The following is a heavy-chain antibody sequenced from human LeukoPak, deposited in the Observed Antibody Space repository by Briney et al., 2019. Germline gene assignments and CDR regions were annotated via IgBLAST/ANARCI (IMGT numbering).Heavy chain of an antibody. CDR3: ARPSTTVIGASDFSWFFDL. V-gene: IGHV3-73*01. CDR1: GFTFSGSA. J-gene: IGHJ2*01. D-gene: IGHD4-17*01. CDR2: IRSKANSDAT. Sequence: GGSLRLSCAASGFTFSGSAMHWVRQASGKGLEWVGRIRSKANSDATIYAASVKGRFTISRDDSKNTAYLQMNSLKTEDTAVYYCARPSTTVIGASDFSWFFDLWGRGTLVTVSS.